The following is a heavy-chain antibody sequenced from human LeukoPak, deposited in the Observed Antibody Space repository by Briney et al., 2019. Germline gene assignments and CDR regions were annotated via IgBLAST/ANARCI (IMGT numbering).Heavy chain of an antibody. D-gene: IGHD3/OR15-3a*01. J-gene: IGHJ3*02. CDR3: ARSGYYTVGTFDI. Sequence: PSQTLSLTCAVSGASISSGSYSWSWIRQPPGKGLEWIGYIYHSGSTYDNPSLSSRVTISVDRSKNQFSLKLSSVTAAETAVYYCARSGYYTVGTFDIWGQGTMVTVSS. CDR2: IYHSGST. V-gene: IGHV4-30-2*01. CDR1: GASISSGSYS.